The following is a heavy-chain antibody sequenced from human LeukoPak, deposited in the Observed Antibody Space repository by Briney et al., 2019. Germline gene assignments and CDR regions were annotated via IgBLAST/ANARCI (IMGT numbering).Heavy chain of an antibody. CDR3: AKGHDIVVVPAATRGVYYFDY. D-gene: IGHD2-2*01. CDR2: IYSGGST. Sequence: GGSLRLSCAASGFTVSSTYMSWVRQAPGKGLEWVSVIYSGGSTYYADSLKGRFTVSRDSSKNTLCLQMNSLGAEDTAVYYCAKGHDIVVVPAATRGVYYFDYWGQGTLVTVSS. V-gene: IGHV3-66*01. J-gene: IGHJ4*02. CDR1: GFTVSSTY.